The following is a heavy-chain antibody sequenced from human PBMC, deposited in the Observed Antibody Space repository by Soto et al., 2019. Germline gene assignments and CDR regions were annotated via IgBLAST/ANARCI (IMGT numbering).Heavy chain of an antibody. CDR1: GFTFRSYV. CDR2: TSYDGSNK. D-gene: IGHD3-16*01. Sequence: QVQLVESGGGVVQPGASLRLSCVGSGFTFRSYVIHWVRQAPGKGLEWVALTSYDGSNKYYDDSVKGRFTISRDNSRNKVALHMDSLRLEYTALYYCARWGTTGGLDVWGQGTLVSVSS. CDR3: ARWGTTGGLDV. V-gene: IGHV3-30*19. J-gene: IGHJ4*02.